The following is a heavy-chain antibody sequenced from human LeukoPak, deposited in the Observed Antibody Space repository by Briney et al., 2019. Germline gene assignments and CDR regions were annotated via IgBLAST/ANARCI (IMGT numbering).Heavy chain of an antibody. CDR3: ARPLRGYCSGGSCYKGILVY. Sequence: ASVKVSCKASGYTFTSYDINWVRQATGQGLEWMGWMNPNSGNTGYAQKFQGRVTMTRNTSISTAYMEPSSLRSEDTAVYYCARPLRGYCSGGSCYKGILVYWGQGTQVTVSS. CDR1: GYTFTSYD. V-gene: IGHV1-8*01. D-gene: IGHD2-15*01. CDR2: MNPNSGNT. J-gene: IGHJ4*02.